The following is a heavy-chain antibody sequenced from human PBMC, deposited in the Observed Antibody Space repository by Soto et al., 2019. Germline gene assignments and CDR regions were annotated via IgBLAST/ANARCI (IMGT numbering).Heavy chain of an antibody. CDR2: INPSGGST. Sequence: EASVTVSCMASGYTFTSYYMHWVRQAPGQGLEWMGIINPSGGSTSYAQKFQGRVTMTRDTSTSTAYMELSSLRYEDTAVYYCARGGYSYGVTIDYWGQGTLVTVSS. CDR1: GYTFTSYY. J-gene: IGHJ4*02. CDR3: ARGGYSYGVTIDY. D-gene: IGHD5-18*01. V-gene: IGHV1-46*01.